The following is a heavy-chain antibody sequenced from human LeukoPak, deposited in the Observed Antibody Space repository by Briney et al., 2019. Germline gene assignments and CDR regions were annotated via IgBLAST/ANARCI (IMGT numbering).Heavy chain of an antibody. Sequence: GGSLRLSCAASGFTFSDYYMSWIRQAPGKGLEWVSYISSSSSYANYAGSVKGRFTTSRDNAKNSLYLQMNSLRAEDTAVYYCARVMTYSSSWYYFDYWGQGTPVTVSS. D-gene: IGHD6-13*01. J-gene: IGHJ4*02. V-gene: IGHV3-11*06. CDR2: ISSSSSYA. CDR3: ARVMTYSSSWYYFDY. CDR1: GFTFSDYY.